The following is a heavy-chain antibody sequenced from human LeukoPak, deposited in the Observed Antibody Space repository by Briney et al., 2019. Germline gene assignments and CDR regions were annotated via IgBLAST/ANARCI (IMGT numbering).Heavy chain of an antibody. CDR1: GGSFRGYY. Sequence: SETLSLTCPVYGGSFRGYYWSWLRRPPGKGLEWIGEINHSGSTNYNPSLKSRVTISVDTSKNQYSLKLSSVTAADTAVYYCARVIPVGPAATRGAFDIWGQGTMVTVSS. V-gene: IGHV4-34*01. D-gene: IGHD2-2*01. J-gene: IGHJ3*02. CDR3: ARVIPVGPAATRGAFDI. CDR2: INHSGST.